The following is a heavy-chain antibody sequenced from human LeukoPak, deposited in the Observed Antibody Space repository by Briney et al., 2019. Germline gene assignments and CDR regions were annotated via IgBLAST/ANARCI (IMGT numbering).Heavy chain of an antibody. D-gene: IGHD6-13*01. Sequence: SETLSLTCTVSGGSISSSSYYWGWIRQPPGKGLEWIGSMYYSGSTYYNPSLKSRVTISVDTSKNQFSLKLSSVTAADTAVYYCARRHSSSWYYFDYWDQGTLVTASS. CDR1: GGSISSSSYY. V-gene: IGHV4-39*01. J-gene: IGHJ4*02. CDR3: ARRHSSSWYYFDY. CDR2: MYYSGST.